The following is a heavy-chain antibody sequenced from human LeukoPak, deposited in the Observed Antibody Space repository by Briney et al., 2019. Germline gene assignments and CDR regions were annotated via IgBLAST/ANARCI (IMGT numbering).Heavy chain of an antibody. Sequence: SETLSLTCTVSGGSISSSSYYWGWIRQPPGKGLEWIGSIYYSGSTYYNPSLKSRVTISVDTSKNQFSLKLSSVTAADTAVYYCASLRERSYYARGFDYWGQGTPVTVSS. CDR3: ASLRERSYYARGFDY. V-gene: IGHV4-39*01. J-gene: IGHJ4*02. CDR1: GGSISSSSYY. D-gene: IGHD4-11*01. CDR2: IYYSGST.